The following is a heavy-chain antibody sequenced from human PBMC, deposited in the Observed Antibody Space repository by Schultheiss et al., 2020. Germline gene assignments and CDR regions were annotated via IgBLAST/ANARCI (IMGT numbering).Heavy chain of an antibody. CDR2: IYYSGIT. V-gene: IGHV4-59*12. CDR1: GGSISSYY. D-gene: IGHD4-17*01. J-gene: IGHJ4*02. Sequence: SETLSLTCTVSGGSISSYYWSWIRQPPGKGLEWIGYIYYSGITNYNPSLKSRVTISVDTSKNQFSLKLSSVTAADTAVYYCARISTVTTSFDYWGQGTLVNVSS. CDR3: ARISTVTTSFDY.